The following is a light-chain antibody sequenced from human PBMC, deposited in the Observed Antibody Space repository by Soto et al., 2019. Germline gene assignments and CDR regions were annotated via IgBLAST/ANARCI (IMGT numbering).Light chain of an antibody. CDR3: AAWDDSLNGVV. CDR2: TNN. CDR1: SSNIGGNT. V-gene: IGLV1-44*01. J-gene: IGLJ2*01. Sequence: QSVLTQPPSASGTPGQRVTISCSGSSSNIGGNTVNWYQQLPGTAPKLLMYTNNQRPSGVPDRFSGSKSGTSASLAFSGLQSEDEADYYCAAWDDSLNGVVFGGGTKLTVL.